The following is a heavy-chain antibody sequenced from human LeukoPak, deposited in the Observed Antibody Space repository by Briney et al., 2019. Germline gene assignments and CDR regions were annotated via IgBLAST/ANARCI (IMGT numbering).Heavy chain of an antibody. CDR3: ARGFSANYYDY. J-gene: IGHJ4*02. D-gene: IGHD1-26*01. CDR1: GYTFTSYA. Sequence: ASVKVFCKTSGYTFTSYAISWVRQAPGQGLEWMGWISGYNGHTYSAQKFQGRLTMTTDTSTSTADMELRGLTSDDTAVFYCARGFSANYYDYWGQGTLVTISS. CDR2: ISGYNGHT. V-gene: IGHV1-18*01.